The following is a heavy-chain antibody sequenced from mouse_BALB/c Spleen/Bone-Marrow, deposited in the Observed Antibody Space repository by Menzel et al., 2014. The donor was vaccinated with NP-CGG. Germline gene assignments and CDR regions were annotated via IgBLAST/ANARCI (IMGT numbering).Heavy chain of an antibody. V-gene: IGHV6-6*01. J-gene: IGHJ3*01. D-gene: IGHD2-3*01. CDR2: IRNKANNHAT. CDR1: GFTFSDAW. CDR3: TREDGYSPFAY. Sequence: EVKVVESGGGLVQPGGSMKLSCAASGFTFSDAWMDWVRQSPEKGLEWVAEIRNKANNHATYYAESVKGRFTISRDDSKGSVYLQMNSLRAEDTGIYYCTREDGYSPFAYWGQGTLVTVST.